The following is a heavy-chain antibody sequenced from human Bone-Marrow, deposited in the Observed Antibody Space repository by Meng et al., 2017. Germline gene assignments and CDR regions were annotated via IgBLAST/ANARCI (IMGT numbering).Heavy chain of an antibody. V-gene: IGHV1-2*06. J-gene: IGHJ4*02. Sequence: ASVKVSCKASGYTFTGYYMHWVRQAPGQGLEWMGRINPNSGGTNYAQKFQGRVTMTRDTSISTAYMELSRLRSDDTAVYCCARVCYSSGWYDARPFDYWGQGTLVTVSS. CDR2: INPNSGGT. D-gene: IGHD6-19*01. CDR1: GYTFTGYY. CDR3: ARVCYSSGWYDARPFDY.